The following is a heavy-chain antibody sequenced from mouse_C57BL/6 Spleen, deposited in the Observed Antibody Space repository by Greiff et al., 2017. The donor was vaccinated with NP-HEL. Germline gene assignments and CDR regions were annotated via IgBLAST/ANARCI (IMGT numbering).Heavy chain of an antibody. CDR3: ASYYYGRGTWFAY. CDR1: GFSLTSYG. D-gene: IGHD1-1*01. J-gene: IGHJ3*01. CDR2: IWGVGST. Sequence: VQLVESGPGLVAPSQSLSITCTVSGFSLTSYGVDWVRQSPGKGLEWLGVIWGVGSTNYNSALKSRLSISKDNSKSQVFLKMNSLQTDDTAMYYCASYYYGRGTWFAYWGQGTLVTVSA. V-gene: IGHV2-6*01.